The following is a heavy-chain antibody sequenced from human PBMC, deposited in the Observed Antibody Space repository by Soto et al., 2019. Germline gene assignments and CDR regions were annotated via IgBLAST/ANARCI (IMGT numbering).Heavy chain of an antibody. CDR3: ARDDGYKKYYFDY. D-gene: IGHD5-12*01. Sequence: KPSETLSLTCTVSGGSISSGDYYWSWIRQPPGKGLEWIGYIYYSGSTYYNPSLKSRVTISVDTSKNQFSLKLSSVTAADTAVYYCARDDGYKKYYFDYWGQGTLVTVSS. V-gene: IGHV4-30-4*01. CDR1: GGSISSGDYY. CDR2: IYYSGST. J-gene: IGHJ4*02.